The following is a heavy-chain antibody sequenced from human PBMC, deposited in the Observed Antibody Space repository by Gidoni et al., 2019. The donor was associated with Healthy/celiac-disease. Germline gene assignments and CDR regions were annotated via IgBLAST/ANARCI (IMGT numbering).Heavy chain of an antibody. CDR1: GFTFGDYA. J-gene: IGHJ5*02. D-gene: IGHD2-2*01. CDR3: TRDFPYCSSTSCHNWFDP. Sequence: EVQLVESGGGLVQPGRSLRLSCTASGFTFGDYAMGWFRQAPGKGLEWVGFIRSKAYGGTTEYAASVKGRFTISRDDSKSIAYLQMNSLKTEDTAVYYCTRDFPYCSSTSCHNWFDPWGQGTLVTVSS. CDR2: IRSKAYGGTT. V-gene: IGHV3-49*03.